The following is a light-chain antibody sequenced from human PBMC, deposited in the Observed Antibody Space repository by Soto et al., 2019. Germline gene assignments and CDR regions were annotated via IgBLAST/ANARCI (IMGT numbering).Light chain of an antibody. CDR1: SSDVGSYNL. J-gene: IGLJ1*01. Sequence: QSARTQPASGSGSPGQSITISCTGTSSDVGSYNLVSWYQQHPGKAPKLMIYEVSKRPSGVSNRFSGSKSGNTASLTISGFQAEDEADYYCCSYAGSSTYYVFGTGTKVTVL. V-gene: IGLV2-23*02. CDR3: CSYAGSSTYYV. CDR2: EVS.